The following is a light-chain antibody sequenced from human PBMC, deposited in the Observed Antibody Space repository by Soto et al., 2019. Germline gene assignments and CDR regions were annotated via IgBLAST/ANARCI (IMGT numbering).Light chain of an antibody. CDR3: QQYGNSPPST. V-gene: IGKV3-20*01. J-gene: IGKJ2*02. CDR2: GAS. Sequence: EIVLTQSPGTLSLSPGERATLSCRASQSVTSSYLAWYQQKPGQAPRLLIYGASSRATGIPDRFSGSGSGTDFTLTISRLEPEDFAVYYCQQYGNSPPSTFGQGTKLEIK. CDR1: QSVTSSY.